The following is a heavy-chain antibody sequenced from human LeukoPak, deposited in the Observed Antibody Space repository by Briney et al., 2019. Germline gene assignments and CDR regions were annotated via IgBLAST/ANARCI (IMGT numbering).Heavy chain of an antibody. CDR2: ISSSSTYI. J-gene: IGHJ4*02. V-gene: IGHV3-21*01. D-gene: IGHD6-13*01. CDR1: GFTFSSYS. CDR3: ARDRFSLEQQPYEY. Sequence: GGSLRLSCAASGFTFSSYSMNWVRQAPGKGLEWVSSISSSSTYIYYAYSVKGRFTISRDNAKNSLYLQMNSLRAEDTAVYYCARDRFSLEQQPYEYWGQGPLVTVSS.